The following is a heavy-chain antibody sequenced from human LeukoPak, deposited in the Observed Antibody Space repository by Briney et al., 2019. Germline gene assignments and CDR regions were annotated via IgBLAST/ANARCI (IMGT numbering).Heavy chain of an antibody. CDR2: IKQDGSEK. Sequence: GGSLRLSCAASGFTFSSYWMSWVRQAPGKGLEWAANIKQDGSEKFYVDSVKGRFTISRDNGKNSLYLQMNSLRAEDTAVYYCAREKFAGSYRFDYWGQGTLVTVSS. D-gene: IGHD3-16*02. CDR3: AREKFAGSYRFDY. J-gene: IGHJ4*02. CDR1: GFTFSSYW. V-gene: IGHV3-7*01.